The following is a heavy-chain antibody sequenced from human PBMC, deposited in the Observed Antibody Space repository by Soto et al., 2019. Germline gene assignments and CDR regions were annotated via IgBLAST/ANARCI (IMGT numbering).Heavy chain of an antibody. CDR2: IWYAGSNK. D-gene: IGHD5-12*01. V-gene: IGHV3-33*01. Sequence: QVQLVESGGGVVQPGRSLRLSCAASGFTFSSYGMHWVRQAPGKGLEWVAVIWYAGSNKYYADSVKGRFTISRDNSKNKLYLQMNSLRAENTAVYYGARVEDIVATIEAFDIWVQGTMVTVSS. J-gene: IGHJ3*02. CDR1: GFTFSSYG. CDR3: ARVEDIVATIEAFDI.